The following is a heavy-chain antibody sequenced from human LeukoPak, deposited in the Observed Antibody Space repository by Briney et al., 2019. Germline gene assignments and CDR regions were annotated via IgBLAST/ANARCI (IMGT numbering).Heavy chain of an antibody. CDR2: INHSGST. CDR3: ARPLFRRAAFDI. V-gene: IGHV4-34*01. J-gene: IGHJ3*02. D-gene: IGHD2-15*01. CDR1: GGSFSGYY. Sequence: PSETLSLTCAVYGGSFSGYYWSWIRQPPGKGLEWIGEINHSGSTNYSPSLKSRVTISVDTSKNQFSLKLSSVTAADTAVYYCARPLFRRAAFDIWGQGTMVTVSS.